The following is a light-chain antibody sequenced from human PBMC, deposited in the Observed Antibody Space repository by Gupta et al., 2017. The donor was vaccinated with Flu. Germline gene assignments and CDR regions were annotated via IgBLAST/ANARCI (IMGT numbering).Light chain of an antibody. CDR2: EGV. CDR3: CSYAVSTDSWV. Sequence: ITISCTGTISDVGSYYFVSWYQHLPGKSPNLIIYEGVKRPSGIANRFSASKSGTTASMAISGLQAEEEADYYCCSYAVSTDSWVFGGGTKLTVL. CDR1: ISDVGSYYF. J-gene: IGLJ3*02. V-gene: IGLV2-23*01.